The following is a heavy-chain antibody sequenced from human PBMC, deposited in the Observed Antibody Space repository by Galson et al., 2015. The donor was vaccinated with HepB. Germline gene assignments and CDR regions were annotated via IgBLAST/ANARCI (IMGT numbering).Heavy chain of an antibody. CDR2: INSDGTTI. V-gene: IGHV3-74*01. J-gene: IGHJ3*02. D-gene: IGHD3/OR15-3a*01. CDR3: AKDKPGLGFDI. CDR1: GVTLSGYW. Sequence: SLRLSCAASGVTLSGYWMYWVRQVPGEGLKWVSRINSDGTTITYPDSVKGRFTVSRDNAKNTPYLQMNSLRAEDTAVYYCAKDKPGLGFDIWGQGTMVTVSS.